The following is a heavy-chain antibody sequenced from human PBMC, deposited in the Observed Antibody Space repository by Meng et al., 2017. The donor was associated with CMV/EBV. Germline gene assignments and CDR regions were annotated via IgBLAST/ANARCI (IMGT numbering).Heavy chain of an antibody. D-gene: IGHD1-26*01. J-gene: IGHJ4*02. V-gene: IGHV3-33*01. CDR3: ARGGGLVGATPTAILGY. Sequence: FNFSSFDMHWVRQAPGQGLEWVAVIWYDGSNKYYADSVKGRFTISRDNSKNTLYLQMNSLRAEDTAVYYCARGGGLVGATPTAILGYWGQGTLVTVSS. CDR1: FNFSSFD. CDR2: IWYDGSNK.